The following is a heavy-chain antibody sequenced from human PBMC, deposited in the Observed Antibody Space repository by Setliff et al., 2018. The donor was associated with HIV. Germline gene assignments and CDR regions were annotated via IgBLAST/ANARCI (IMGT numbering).Heavy chain of an antibody. J-gene: IGHJ4*02. Sequence: GASVKVSCKASGYTFTSYYIHWVRQAPGQGLEWMGVINPSGGSTSHAQKFQGRVTMTRDTSTSTVYMELSSLRSEDTAVYYCARARFLEWLPDYWGQGTLVTVSS. CDR1: GYTFTSYY. CDR3: ARARFLEWLPDY. D-gene: IGHD3-3*01. CDR2: INPSGGST. V-gene: IGHV1-46*01.